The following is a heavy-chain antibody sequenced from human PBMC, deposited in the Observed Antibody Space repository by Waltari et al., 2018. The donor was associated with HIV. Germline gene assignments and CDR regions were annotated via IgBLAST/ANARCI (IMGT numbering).Heavy chain of an antibody. D-gene: IGHD4-17*01. CDR1: GFPLRTYA. J-gene: IGHJ1*01. CDR3: ANHATSFDSGDYHPLGY. V-gene: IGHV3-23*01. Sequence: EVQSLESGGGLVQPGGSLRLSCAASGFPLRTYAMSWVRQAPGKGLEWVSRISGSGSKTYYADSVKGRFSISRDNSKNTLYLQMNGLRVEDTAVYYCANHATSFDSGDYHPLGYWGQGTLVTVSS. CDR2: ISGSGSKT.